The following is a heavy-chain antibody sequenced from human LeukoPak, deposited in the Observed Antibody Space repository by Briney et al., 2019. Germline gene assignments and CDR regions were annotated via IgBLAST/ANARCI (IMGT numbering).Heavy chain of an antibody. CDR3: ARLRAAQTYDY. CDR1: GFTFSSYS. V-gene: IGHV3-7*04. D-gene: IGHD6-13*01. CDR2: IRQDGNEK. J-gene: IGHJ4*02. Sequence: GGSLRLPCAASGFTFSSYSMNWVRQAPGKGLEWVANIRQDGNEKYYVDSVKGRFTISRDNAKNSLYLQMNSLRVEDTAVYYCARLRAAQTYDYWGQGTLVTVSS.